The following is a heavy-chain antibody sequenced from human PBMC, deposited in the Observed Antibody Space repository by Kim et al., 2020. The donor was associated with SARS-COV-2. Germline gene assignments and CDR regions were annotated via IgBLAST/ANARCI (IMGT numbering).Heavy chain of an antibody. D-gene: IGHD3-3*01. CDR2: FFHSGTT. CDR1: GGSITDDGAY. J-gene: IGHJ4*02. V-gene: IGHV4-39*01. CDR3: ARHKRVLRRLRWFLHGFDT. Sequence: SETLSLTCNVSGGSITDDGAYWGWIRQPPGKGLEWIGSFFHSGTTQYSPSLKNRVSIFVDSSKSHFSLELTSVTAADSAVYYCARHKRVLRRLRWFLHGFDTWGLGTPVTVS.